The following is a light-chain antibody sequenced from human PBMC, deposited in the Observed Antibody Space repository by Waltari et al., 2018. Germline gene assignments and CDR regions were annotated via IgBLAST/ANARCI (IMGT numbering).Light chain of an antibody. V-gene: IGLV1-51*02. CDR2: EDN. J-gene: IGLJ2*01. CDR1: SPNIGSKR. CDR3: GTWDSSLTAGV. Sequence: QSVLTQPPSVSAAPGQKVTISCSGSSPNIGSKRVSWYQQFPGTAPKLLIYEDNRRPSGTPDRFSGSKSGTSATLDITGLQTGDEADYYCGTWDSSLTAGVFGGGTKLTVL.